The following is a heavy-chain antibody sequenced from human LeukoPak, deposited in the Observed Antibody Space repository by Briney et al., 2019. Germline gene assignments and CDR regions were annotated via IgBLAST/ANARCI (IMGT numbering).Heavy chain of an antibody. CDR3: ARDRALGSGKYYFDY. CDR1: GGSISSGCYS. Sequence: PSQTLSLTCTVSGGSISSGCYSWSWIRQPAGKGLEWIGRIYTSGSTNYNPSLKSRVTISVDTSKNQFSLKLSSVTAADTAVYYCARDRALGSGKYYFDYWGQGTLVTVSA. V-gene: IGHV4-61*02. J-gene: IGHJ4*02. D-gene: IGHD3-16*01. CDR2: IYTSGST.